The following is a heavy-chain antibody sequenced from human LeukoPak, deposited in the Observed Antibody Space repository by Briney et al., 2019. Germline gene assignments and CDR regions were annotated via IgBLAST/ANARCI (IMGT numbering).Heavy chain of an antibody. CDR1: GYSFASYW. J-gene: IGHJ3*02. CDR2: IYPGDSDT. Sequence: GESLKISCKGSGYSFASYWIGWVRQMPGKGLEWMGIIYPGDSDTRYSPSFQGQVTISADKSISTAYLQWSSLKASDTAMYYCARHRQWLGDAFDIWGQGTMVTVSS. V-gene: IGHV5-51*01. CDR3: ARHRQWLGDAFDI. D-gene: IGHD6-19*01.